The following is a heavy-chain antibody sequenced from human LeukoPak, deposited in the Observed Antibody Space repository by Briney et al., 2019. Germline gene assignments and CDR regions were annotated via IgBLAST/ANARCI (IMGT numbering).Heavy chain of an antibody. CDR1: GGSISSYY. CDR3: ARRGHTYYYDSSGYYGGNWFDP. D-gene: IGHD3-22*01. CDR2: IYYSGST. J-gene: IGHJ5*02. V-gene: IGHV4-59*12. Sequence: SETLSLTCTVSGGSISSYYWSWIRQPPGKGLEWIGYIYYSGSTNYNPSLKSRVTMSVDTSKNQFSLKLSSVTAADTAVYYCARRGHTYYYDSSGYYGGNWFDPWGQGTLVTVSS.